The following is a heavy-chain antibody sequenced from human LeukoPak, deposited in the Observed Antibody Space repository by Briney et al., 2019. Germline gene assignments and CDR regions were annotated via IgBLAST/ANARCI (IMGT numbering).Heavy chain of an antibody. V-gene: IGHV1-69*06. Sequence: SVKVSCKASGGTFSSYAISWVRQAPGQGLEWIGRIIPIFGTANYAQKFQGRVTITADKSTSTAYMELSSLRSEDTAVYYCARDDDCSGGSCYSDYWGQGTLVTVSS. D-gene: IGHD2-15*01. CDR3: ARDDDCSGGSCYSDY. CDR2: IIPIFGTA. J-gene: IGHJ4*02. CDR1: GGTFSSYA.